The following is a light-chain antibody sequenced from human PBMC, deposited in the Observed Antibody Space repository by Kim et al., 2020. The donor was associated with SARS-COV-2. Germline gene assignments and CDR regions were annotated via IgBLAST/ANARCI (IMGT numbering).Light chain of an antibody. CDR3: QQRNSWPPEFT. V-gene: IGKV3-11*01. J-gene: IGKJ4*01. CDR1: QSVSGY. CDR2: DAS. Sequence: EIVLTQSPATLSLSPGERATLSCRASQSVSGYVAWYQQTPGQAPRLLIYDASNRAPGVPARFSGSGSGTDFTLTISSLEPEDFAVYYCQQRNSWPPEFTFGGGTKVEI.